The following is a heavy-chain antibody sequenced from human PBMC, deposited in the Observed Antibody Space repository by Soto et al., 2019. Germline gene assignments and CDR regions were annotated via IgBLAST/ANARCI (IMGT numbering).Heavy chain of an antibody. CDR2: IDSISRTI. V-gene: IGHV3-48*02. CDR3: TRDLLYSTYDSSGYYDY. D-gene: IGHD3-22*01. Sequence: LRLSCAASGFTFGSYTMNWVRQAPGKGLEWVAYIDSISRTISYADSVQGRFTISRDNGKYSLYLRMNSLRDEDTAIYYCTRDLLYSTYDSSGYYDYWGQGVLVTVSS. CDR1: GFTFGSYT. J-gene: IGHJ4*02.